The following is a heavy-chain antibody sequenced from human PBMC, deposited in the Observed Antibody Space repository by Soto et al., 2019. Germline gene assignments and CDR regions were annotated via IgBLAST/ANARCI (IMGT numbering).Heavy chain of an antibody. J-gene: IGHJ4*02. CDR1: GFTFSSYG. D-gene: IGHD6-13*01. Sequence: PGGSLRLSCAASGFTFSSYGMHWVRQAPGKGLEWVAVISYDGSNKYYADTVKGRFTISRDNSKNTLYLQMNSLRAEDTAVFYCAKDLAGIAAATYYFDYWGQGTLVTVSS. CDR2: ISYDGSNK. V-gene: IGHV3-30*18. CDR3: AKDLAGIAAATYYFDY.